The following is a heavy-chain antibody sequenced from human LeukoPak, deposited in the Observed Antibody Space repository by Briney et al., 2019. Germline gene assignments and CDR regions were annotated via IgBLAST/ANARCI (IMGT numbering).Heavy chain of an antibody. J-gene: IGHJ4*02. CDR3: AKSGDYLWDY. Sequence: SETLSLTCAVSGGSISTNNWWSWVRPPPGKGLEWIGEIYHTGSTNYSPSLRSRVTMSIDKSNNQFSLNLSSVTAADTAVYYCAKSGDYLWDYWGQGTLVTVSS. V-gene: IGHV4-4*02. D-gene: IGHD3-16*01. CDR1: GGSISTNNW. CDR2: IYHTGST.